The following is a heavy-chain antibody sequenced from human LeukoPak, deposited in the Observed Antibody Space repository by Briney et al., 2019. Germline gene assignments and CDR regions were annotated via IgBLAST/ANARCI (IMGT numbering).Heavy chain of an antibody. Sequence: SETLSLTCTVSGVSISSDYWSWIRLPPGKGLEWIGYIYYSGSSNYNPSLKSRVTMSVDTSKNQFSLKLTSVTAAETAVYYCARRPRQNLFDPWGQGTLVTVSS. D-gene: IGHD1-1*01. V-gene: IGHV4-59*08. CDR1: GVSISSDY. CDR3: ARRPRQNLFDP. CDR2: IYYSGSS. J-gene: IGHJ5*02.